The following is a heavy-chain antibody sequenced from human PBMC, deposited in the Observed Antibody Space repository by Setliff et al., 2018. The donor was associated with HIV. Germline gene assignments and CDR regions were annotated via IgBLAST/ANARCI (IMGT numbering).Heavy chain of an antibody. V-gene: IGHV4-61*09. Sequence: SETLSLTCSVSGGSINRGTYYWTWIRQSAGKGLEWIGHIYITGDTDYNPSLKSRVTISVDTSKNQFSLTLTSVTATDTAVYYCARGPGGTVPKPLDAFDIWGQGTMVTVSS. CDR2: IYITGDT. CDR3: ARGPGGTVPKPLDAFDI. D-gene: IGHD1-1*01. J-gene: IGHJ3*02. CDR1: GGSINRGTYY.